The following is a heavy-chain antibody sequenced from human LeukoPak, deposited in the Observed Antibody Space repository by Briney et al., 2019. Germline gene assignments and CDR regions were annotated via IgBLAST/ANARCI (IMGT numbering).Heavy chain of an antibody. D-gene: IGHD5-12*01. J-gene: IGHJ3*02. CDR3: ARDLPLSGTFDI. CDR2: IYYSGST. Sequence: SQTLSLTCTVSGGSISSGGYYWSWIRQHPGKGLEWIGYIYYSGSTYFNPSLKSRVTISLDTSKNQFSLKLSSVAAADTAVYYCARDLPLSGTFDIWGQGTMVTVSS. CDR1: GGSISSGGYY. V-gene: IGHV4-31*03.